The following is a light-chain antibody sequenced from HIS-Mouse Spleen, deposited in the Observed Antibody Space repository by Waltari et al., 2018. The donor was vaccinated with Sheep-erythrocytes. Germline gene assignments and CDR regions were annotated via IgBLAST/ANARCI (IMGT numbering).Light chain of an antibody. V-gene: IGLV2-11*01. CDR1: SSDFGRSYY. CDR3: CSYAGSYTYV. Sequence: QSALTQPRSVSGSPGQSVTIPCTGTSSDFGRSYYFSWYQQHPGKAPKLMIYDVSKRPSGVPDRFSGSKSGNTASLTISGLQAEDEADYYCCSYAGSYTYVFGTGTKVTVL. CDR2: DVS. J-gene: IGLJ1*01.